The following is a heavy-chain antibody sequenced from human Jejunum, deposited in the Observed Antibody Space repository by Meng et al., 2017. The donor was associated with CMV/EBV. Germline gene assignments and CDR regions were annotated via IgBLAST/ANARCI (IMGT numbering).Heavy chain of an antibody. CDR2: VSWDGGTT. CDR3: AKDIDSGDYFYGMDV. V-gene: IGHV3-43D*03. J-gene: IGHJ6*02. Sequence: CNVEDEAMHWVRKGPGRGLEWVSRVSWDGGTTYYADTVKGRFTISRDNRKNSLHLQMNSLRVEDTAFYYCAKDIDSGDYFYGMDVWGQGTTVTVSS. CDR1: CNVEDEA.